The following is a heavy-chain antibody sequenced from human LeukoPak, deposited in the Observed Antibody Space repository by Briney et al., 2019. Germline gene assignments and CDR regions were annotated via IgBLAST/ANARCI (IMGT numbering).Heavy chain of an antibody. CDR3: ASRTVAGMFY. V-gene: IGHV4-61*02. D-gene: IGHD6-19*01. J-gene: IGHJ4*02. CDR1: GGSISSSSYY. CDR2: IYTSGST. Sequence: PSETLSLTCTVSGGSISSSSYYWGWIRQPAGKGLEWIGRIYTSGSTTYNPSLKSRVTMSVDTSKSQFSLNLMSVTAADTAVYYCASRTVAGMFYWGQGTLVTVSS.